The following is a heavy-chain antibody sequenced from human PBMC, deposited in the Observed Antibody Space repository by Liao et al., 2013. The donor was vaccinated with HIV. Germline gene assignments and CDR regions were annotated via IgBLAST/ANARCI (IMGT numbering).Heavy chain of an antibody. J-gene: IGHJ4*02. CDR2: IYTSGST. CDR3: ARGIAVAGTPFDY. Sequence: QVQLQESGPGLVKPSQTLSLTCTVSGGSISSGSYYWSWIRQPAGKGLESIGRIYTSGSTNYNPSLKSRVTISVDTSKNQFSLKLSSVTAADTAVYYCARGIAVAGTPFDYWGQGTLVTVSS. D-gene: IGHD6-19*01. V-gene: IGHV4-61*02. CDR1: GGSISSGSYY.